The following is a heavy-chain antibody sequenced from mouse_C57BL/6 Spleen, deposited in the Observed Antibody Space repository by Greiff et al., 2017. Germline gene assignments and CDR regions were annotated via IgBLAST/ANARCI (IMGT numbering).Heavy chain of an antibody. CDR2: IDPATGGT. CDR1: GYTFTDYE. V-gene: IGHV1-15*01. CDR3: TVYYGSSPFAY. Sequence: QVQLKESGAELVRPGASVTLSCKASGYTFTDYEMHWVKQTPVHGLEWIGAIDPATGGTAYNQKFKGKAILTADKSSSTAYMELRSLTSEDSAVYYCTVYYGSSPFAYWGQGTLVTVSA. D-gene: IGHD1-1*01. J-gene: IGHJ3*01.